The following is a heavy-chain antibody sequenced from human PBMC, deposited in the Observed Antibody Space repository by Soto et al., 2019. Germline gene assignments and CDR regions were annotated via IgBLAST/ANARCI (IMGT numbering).Heavy chain of an antibody. CDR3: ARGYSSSSYYYYGMDV. D-gene: IGHD6-13*01. V-gene: IGHV1-69*13. Sequence: SVKVSCKASGGTFSSYAISWVRQAPGQGLEWMGGIIPIFGTANCAQKFQGRVTITADESTSTAYMELSSLRSEDTAVYYCARGYSSSSYYYYGMDVWGQGTTVTVSS. CDR1: GGTFSSYA. CDR2: IIPIFGTA. J-gene: IGHJ6*02.